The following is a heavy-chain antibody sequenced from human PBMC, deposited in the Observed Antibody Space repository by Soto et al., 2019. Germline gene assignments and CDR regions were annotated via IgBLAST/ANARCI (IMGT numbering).Heavy chain of an antibody. CDR3: ARAVSSGWYSWFDP. J-gene: IGHJ5*02. CDR2: IYYSGYT. V-gene: IGHV4-31*03. CDR1: GWSVRCDWYY. Sequence: TLSLACNVSGWSVRCDWYYLSWLRQYEWKGLEWIGYIYYSGYTNHNPSLTNRVTVSRDTSKNQFSLRLTSVTAEDTAVYYCARAVSSGWYSWFDPWGQGTLVTVSS. D-gene: IGHD6-19*01.